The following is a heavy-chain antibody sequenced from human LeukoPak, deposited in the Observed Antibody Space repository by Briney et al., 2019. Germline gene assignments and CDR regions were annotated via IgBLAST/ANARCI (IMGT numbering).Heavy chain of an antibody. CDR1: GGTFSSYA. CDR2: IIPIFGTA. CDR3: ARVNPAYYDILTGYYF. J-gene: IGHJ4*02. D-gene: IGHD3-9*01. Sequence: SVKVSCKASGGTFSSYAISWVRQAPGQGLEWMGGIIPIFGTANYAQKFQGRVTITADESTSTAYMELSSLKSDDTAVYYCARVNPAYYDILTGYYFWGQGTLVTVSS. V-gene: IGHV1-69*13.